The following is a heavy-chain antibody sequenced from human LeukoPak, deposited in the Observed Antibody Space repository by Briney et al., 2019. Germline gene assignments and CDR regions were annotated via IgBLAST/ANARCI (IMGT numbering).Heavy chain of an antibody. Sequence: RPGGSLRLSCAASGFTFSSYSMNWVRQAPGKGLEWVSYISSSGSTIYYADSVKGRFTISRDNAKNSLYLQMNSLRAEDTAVYYCARDPSKTWESGGTFDYWGQGTLVTVSS. CDR3: ARDPSKTWESGGTFDY. J-gene: IGHJ4*02. CDR2: ISSSGSTI. CDR1: GFTFSSYS. D-gene: IGHD1-26*01. V-gene: IGHV3-48*04.